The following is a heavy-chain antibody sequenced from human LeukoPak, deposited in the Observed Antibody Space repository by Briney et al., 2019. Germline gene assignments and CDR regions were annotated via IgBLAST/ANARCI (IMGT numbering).Heavy chain of an antibody. CDR2: IYYSGST. CDR3: ARQEWELDPPA. D-gene: IGHD1-26*01. CDR1: GGYISSSSYY. Sequence: SETLSLTCTVSGGYISSSSYYWRWLRQPPGKGLEWIGSIYYSGSTYYNPSLKSRVTISVDTSKNQFSLKLSSVTAADTAVYYCARQEWELDPPAWGQGTLVTVSS. J-gene: IGHJ5*02. V-gene: IGHV4-39*01.